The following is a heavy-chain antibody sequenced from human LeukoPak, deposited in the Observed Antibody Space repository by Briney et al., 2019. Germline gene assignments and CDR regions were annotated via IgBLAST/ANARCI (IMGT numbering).Heavy chain of an antibody. Sequence: GESLKISCKGSGYSFTSYWIGWVRQMPGKGLEWMGIIYPGDSDTRYSPSFQGQVTISADKSISTAYLQWSSLKASDTAMYYCAITPRGVVVPAAMEFAFDIWGQGQWSPSLQ. CDR1: GYSFTSYW. V-gene: IGHV5-51*01. D-gene: IGHD2-2*01. CDR2: IYPGDSDT. CDR3: AITPRGVVVPAAMEFAFDI. J-gene: IGHJ3*02.